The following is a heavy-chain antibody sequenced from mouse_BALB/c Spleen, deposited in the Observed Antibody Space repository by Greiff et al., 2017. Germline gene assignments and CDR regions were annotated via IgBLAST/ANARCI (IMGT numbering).Heavy chain of an antibody. CDR1: GFTFSSYG. CDR3: ARDQDSSGYSAWFAY. CDR2: INSNGGST. D-gene: IGHD3-2*01. Sequence: EVKLMESGGGLVQPGGSLKLSCAASGFTFSSYGMSWVRQTPDKRLELVATINSNGGSTYYPDSVKGRFTISRDNAKNTLYLQMSSLKSEDTAMYYCARDQDSSGYSAWFAYWGQGTLVTVSA. J-gene: IGHJ3*01. V-gene: IGHV5-6-3*01.